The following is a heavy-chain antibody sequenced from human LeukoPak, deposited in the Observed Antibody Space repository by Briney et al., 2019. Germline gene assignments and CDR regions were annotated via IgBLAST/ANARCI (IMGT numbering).Heavy chain of an antibody. D-gene: IGHD2-8*02. V-gene: IGHV4-34*01. J-gene: IGHJ4*01. CDR2: INHSGST. CDR1: RESFIGYY. Sequence: PSETLSLTCAVSRESFIGYYWSWIRQPPGTGLEWIGEINHSGSTKYHPSHKIRVTISLDTSNIKFSVKLPSVTAADTAVYYCAIHPVLDSPRRKYSFDYWGHGTLVTVSS. CDR3: AIHPVLDSPRRKYSFDY.